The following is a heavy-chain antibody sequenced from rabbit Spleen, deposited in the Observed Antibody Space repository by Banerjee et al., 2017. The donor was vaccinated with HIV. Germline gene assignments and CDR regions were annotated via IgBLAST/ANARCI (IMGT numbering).Heavy chain of an antibody. CDR2: INTRTGAT. V-gene: IGHV1S45*01. CDR3: ARDSGSSFSSYGMDL. CDR1: GFFFINKYV. D-gene: IGHD8-1*01. J-gene: IGHJ6*01. Sequence: QEQLVESGGGLVKPGASLTLTCKASGFFFINKYVMCWVRQAPGKGLEWIACINTRTGATAYANWAKGRFTISKTSSTTVTLQMTSLTAADTATYFCARDSGSSFSSYGMDLWGPGTLVTVS.